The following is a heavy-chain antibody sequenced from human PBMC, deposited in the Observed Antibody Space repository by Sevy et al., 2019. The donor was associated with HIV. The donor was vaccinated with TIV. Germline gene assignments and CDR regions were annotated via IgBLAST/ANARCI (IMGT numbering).Heavy chain of an antibody. D-gene: IGHD6-19*01. Sequence: GGSLRLSCAASGFTFSSYTMHWVRQAPGKGPEWVSGSSWNSGSIGYAESVKGRFTISRDNAKNSLYLQMNSLRVEDTALYYCAKGIGYSNGWYSWFDSWGQGTLVTVSS. CDR2: SSWNSGSI. J-gene: IGHJ5*01. CDR3: AKGIGYSNGWYSWFDS. V-gene: IGHV3-9*01. CDR1: GFTFSSYT.